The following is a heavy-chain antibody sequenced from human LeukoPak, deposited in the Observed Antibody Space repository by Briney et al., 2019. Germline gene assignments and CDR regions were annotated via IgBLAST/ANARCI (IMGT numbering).Heavy chain of an antibody. D-gene: IGHD4-17*01. J-gene: IGHJ6*02. Sequence: PSETLSLTCTVSGGSFSSGSYYWSWIRQPPGKGLEWIGYIYYSGSTNYNPSLKSRVTISVDTSKNQFSLKLSSVTAADTAVYYCARDYGDYYYYGMDVWGQGTTVTVSS. CDR3: ARDYGDYYYYGMDV. CDR1: GGSFSSGSYY. CDR2: IYYSGST. V-gene: IGHV4-61*01.